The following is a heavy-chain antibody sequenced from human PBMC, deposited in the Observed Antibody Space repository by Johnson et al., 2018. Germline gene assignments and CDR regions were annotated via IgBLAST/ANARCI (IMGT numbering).Heavy chain of an antibody. CDR3: ARHAVNYFYYMDV. D-gene: IGHD4-17*01. Sequence: QVQLQESGPGLVKPSETLSLTCTVSGGSISSYYWSWIRQPPGKGLEWMAYLSYSGSTNYNPSLESRVTISVDTSKNQFPLKLSSVTAADTGVYYCARHAVNYFYYMDVWGKGTTVTVSS. CDR2: LSYSGST. CDR1: GGSISSYY. V-gene: IGHV4-59*01. J-gene: IGHJ6*03.